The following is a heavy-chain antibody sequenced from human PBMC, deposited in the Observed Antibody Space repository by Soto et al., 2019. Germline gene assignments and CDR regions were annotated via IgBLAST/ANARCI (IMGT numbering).Heavy chain of an antibody. CDR1: GYTFTGYA. Sequence: GASVKVSCKASGYTFTGYAVHWVRQAPGQRLEWMGWINAGNGNTKYSQKFQGRVTITRDTSASTAYMELSSLRSEDTAVYYCARAVAVPADFDYWGQGTLVTGSS. J-gene: IGHJ4*02. CDR3: ARAVAVPADFDY. D-gene: IGHD6-19*01. CDR2: INAGNGNT. V-gene: IGHV1-3*01.